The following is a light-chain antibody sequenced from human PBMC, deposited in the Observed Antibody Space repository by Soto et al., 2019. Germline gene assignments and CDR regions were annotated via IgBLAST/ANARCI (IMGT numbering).Light chain of an antibody. CDR3: SSYTSASRYV. CDR2: EAT. V-gene: IGLV2-18*02. Sequence: QSVLTQPPSVSGSPGQSVTISCTGTSSDVGKYDRVSWYQQPPGTAPRLIMYEATNRPSGVPARFSGSKSGNTASLTISGLQAEDEADYFCSSYTSASRYVFGAGTRSPS. J-gene: IGLJ1*01. CDR1: SSDVGKYDR.